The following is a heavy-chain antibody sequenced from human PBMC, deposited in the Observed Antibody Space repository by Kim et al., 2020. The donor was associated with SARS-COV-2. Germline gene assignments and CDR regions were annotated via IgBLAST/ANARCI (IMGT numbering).Heavy chain of an antibody. V-gene: IGHV3-74*01. CDR3: AVQGFHYGPHRYYYGMDV. D-gene: IGHD3-10*01. J-gene: IGHJ6*02. Sequence: GGSLRLSCAASGFTFSSYWMHWVRQAPGKGLVWVSRINSDGSSTSYADSVKGRFTISRDNAKNTLYLQMNSLRAEDTAVYYCAVQGFHYGPHRYYYGMDVWGQGTTVTVSS. CDR2: INSDGSST. CDR1: GFTFSSYW.